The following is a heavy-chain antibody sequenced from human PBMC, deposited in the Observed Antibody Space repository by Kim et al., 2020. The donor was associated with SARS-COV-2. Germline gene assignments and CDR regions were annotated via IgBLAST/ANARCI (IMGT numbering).Heavy chain of an antibody. V-gene: IGHV4-59*01. J-gene: IGHJ4*02. Sequence: SETLSLTCTVSGGSISSYYWSWIRQPPGKGLEWIGYIYYSGSTNYNPSLKSRVTISVYTCKNQFALKLSSVTAPDTSGYYCASLYSGGWSGIDYWGQGTLVTVSS. CDR1: GGSISSYY. CDR3: ASLYSGGWSGIDY. CDR2: IYYSGST. D-gene: IGHD6-19*01.